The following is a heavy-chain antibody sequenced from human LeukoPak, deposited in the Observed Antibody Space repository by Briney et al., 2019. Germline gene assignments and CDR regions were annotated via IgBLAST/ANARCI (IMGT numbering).Heavy chain of an antibody. V-gene: IGHV3-20*01. CDR3: ARDGRSYCGGDCYDY. J-gene: IGHJ4*02. D-gene: IGHD2-21*01. CDR2: INWSGGST. Sequence: PGGSLRLSCAASGFTFDDYGMSWVRQAPGKGLEWVSGINWSGGSTGYADSVKGRFTISRDNAKNSLYLQMNSLRAEDTALYHCARDGRSYCGGDCYDYWGQGTLVTVSS. CDR1: GFTFDDYG.